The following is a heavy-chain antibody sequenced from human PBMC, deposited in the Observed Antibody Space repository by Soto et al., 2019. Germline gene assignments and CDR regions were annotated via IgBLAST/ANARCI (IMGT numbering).Heavy chain of an antibody. CDR2: ISGSGGST. D-gene: IGHD1-26*01. CDR3: ARRGSGSYYGY. CDR1: GFTFSSYA. J-gene: IGHJ4*02. V-gene: IGHV3-23*01. Sequence: EVQLLESGGGLVQPGGSLRLSCAASGFTFSSYAMRWVRQAPVKGLEWVSAISGSGGSTYYADSVKGRFTISRDHTKNSPYLQMNSIRAKDTAVYYCARRGSGSYYGYWGQGTLVSVSS.